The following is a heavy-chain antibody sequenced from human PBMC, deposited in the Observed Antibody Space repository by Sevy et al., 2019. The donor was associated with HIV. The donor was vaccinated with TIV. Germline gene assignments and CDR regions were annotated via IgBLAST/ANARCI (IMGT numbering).Heavy chain of an antibody. J-gene: IGHJ4*02. D-gene: IGHD7-27*01. CDR2: ISSSSYI. V-gene: IGHV3-21*01. Sequence: GGSLRLSCAASGFTFSSYSMNWVRQAPGKGLEWVSSISSSSYIYYADSVKGRFTISRDNAKNSLYLQMNSLRAEDTAVYYCAGTRLTGGEDYWGQGTLVTVSS. CDR3: AGTRLTGGEDY. CDR1: GFTFSSYS.